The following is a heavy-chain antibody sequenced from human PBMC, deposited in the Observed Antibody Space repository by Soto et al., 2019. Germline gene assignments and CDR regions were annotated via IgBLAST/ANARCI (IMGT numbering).Heavy chain of an antibody. J-gene: IGHJ4*02. CDR1: GFTFNNYA. CDR3: AKGRGGSGSLTPRVDF. CDR2: ISGGGDTT. D-gene: IGHD3-10*01. V-gene: IGHV3-23*01. Sequence: EVQLLESGGGLVQPGGSLRLSCAASGFTFNNYAMTWVRQAPGKGLEWVSAISGGGDTTSYADSVKGRFTVSRDGSKNTLYLQMSSLRAEYTALYYCAKGRGGSGSLTPRVDFWVRVTLVTVSS.